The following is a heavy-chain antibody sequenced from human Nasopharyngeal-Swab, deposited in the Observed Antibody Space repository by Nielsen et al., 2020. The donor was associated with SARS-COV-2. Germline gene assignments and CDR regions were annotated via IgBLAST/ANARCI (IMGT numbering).Heavy chain of an antibody. CDR1: GGSISSTFYY. Sequence: SETLSLTCTVTGGSISSTFYYWGWIRRPAGRGLEWIGRIHTTGSTNYNPSLKSRVTISVGTSKNLLFLKLTSVTAADTAVYYCARYTNGRMDYWGQGTLVTVSS. D-gene: IGHD2-8*01. J-gene: IGHJ4*02. CDR3: ARYTNGRMDY. CDR2: IHTTGST. V-gene: IGHV4-61*02.